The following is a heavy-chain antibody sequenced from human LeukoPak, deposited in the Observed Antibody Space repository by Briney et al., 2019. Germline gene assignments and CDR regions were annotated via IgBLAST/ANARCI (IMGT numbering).Heavy chain of an antibody. CDR1: GYTFTSYG. V-gene: IGHV1-18*01. CDR2: ISAYNGNT. J-gene: IGHJ4*02. D-gene: IGHD3-22*01. CDR3: ARDHYYDSSGYASPFDY. Sequence: ASVKVSCKASGYTFTSYGIRWVRQAPGQGLEWMGCISAYNGNTNYTQKLQGRVTMTTDTSTSTAYMELRSLRSDDTAVYYCARDHYYDSSGYASPFDYWGQGTLVTVSS.